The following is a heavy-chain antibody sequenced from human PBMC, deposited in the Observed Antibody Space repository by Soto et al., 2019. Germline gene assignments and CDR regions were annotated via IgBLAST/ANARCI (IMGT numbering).Heavy chain of an antibody. CDR3: ARVEAVASLYNYPGLDV. Sequence: QVQLVQSGAEVKKPGSSVKVSCKVSGGTFSNYAIDWVRLAPGHGLEWMGGIVPIFGTTYYTQKFQGRATITAADSTTTAYLEMSSLRSEDTAIYYCARVEAVASLYNYPGLDVWGQGTAVTVSS. CDR1: GGTFSNYA. V-gene: IGHV1-69*12. D-gene: IGHD6-19*01. J-gene: IGHJ6*02. CDR2: IVPIFGTT.